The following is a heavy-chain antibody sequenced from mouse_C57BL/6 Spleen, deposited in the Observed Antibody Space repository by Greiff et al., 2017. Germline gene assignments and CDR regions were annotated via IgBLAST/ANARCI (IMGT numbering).Heavy chain of an antibody. CDR2: IDPSDSYT. CDR3: ARIGGYSLDY. J-gene: IGHJ2*01. CDR1: GYTFTSYW. V-gene: IGHV1-69*01. Sequence: VQLQQPGAELVMPGASVKLSCKASGYTFTSYWMHWVKQRPGQGLEWIGEIDPSDSYTNYNQKFKGKSTLTVDKSSSTAYMQLSSLTSEDSAVYYCARIGGYSLDYWGQGTTLTVSS. D-gene: IGHD2-3*01.